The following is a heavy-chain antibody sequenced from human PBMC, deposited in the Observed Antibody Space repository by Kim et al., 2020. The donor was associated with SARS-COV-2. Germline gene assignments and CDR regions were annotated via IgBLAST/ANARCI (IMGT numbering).Heavy chain of an antibody. D-gene: IGHD3-3*01. CDR3: ASRADFWSGWGY. J-gene: IGHJ4*01. Sequence: SETLSLTCTVSGGSISSSSYYWGWIRQPPGKGLEWIGSIYYSGSTYYNPSLKSRVTISVDTSKNQFSLTLSSVTAADTAVYYCASRADFWSGWGYWGNGT. V-gene: IGHV4-39*01. CDR1: GGSISSSSYY. CDR2: IYYSGST.